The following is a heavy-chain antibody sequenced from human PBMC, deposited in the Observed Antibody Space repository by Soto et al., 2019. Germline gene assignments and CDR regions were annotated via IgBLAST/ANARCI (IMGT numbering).Heavy chain of an antibody. Sequence: SETLSLTCTVSGGSIGTGSYYWSWIRQHPGKGLEWIGYIYYSGSTYYKSSLRSRVTISLDTSKNRFSLNLSSVTAADTAVYFCAREINPLTGYYRDAFDIWGQGTMVTVSS. CDR1: GGSIGTGSYY. D-gene: IGHD3-9*01. V-gene: IGHV4-31*03. CDR3: AREINPLTGYYRDAFDI. CDR2: IYYSGST. J-gene: IGHJ3*02.